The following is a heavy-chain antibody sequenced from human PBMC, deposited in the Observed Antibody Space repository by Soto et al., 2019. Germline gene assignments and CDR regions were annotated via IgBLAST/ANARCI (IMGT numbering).Heavy chain of an antibody. Sequence: TLSLTCTVSGGSISSGGYYWSWIRQHPGKGLEWIGYIYYSGSTYYNPSLKSRVTISVDTSKNQFSLKLSSVTAADTAVYYCAGCGQQLEPYYYYGMDVWGQGTTVTVSS. CDR1: GGSISSGGYY. J-gene: IGHJ6*02. CDR3: AGCGQQLEPYYYYGMDV. D-gene: IGHD6-13*01. V-gene: IGHV4-31*03. CDR2: IYYSGST.